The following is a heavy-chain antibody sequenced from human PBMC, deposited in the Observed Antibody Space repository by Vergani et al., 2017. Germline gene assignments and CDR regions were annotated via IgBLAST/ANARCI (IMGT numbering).Heavy chain of an antibody. D-gene: IGHD1-1*01. J-gene: IGHJ4*02. Sequence: QVSLVESGGGVVQPGRSLTLTCSASGFGFKNFAMHWVRQAPGKGLEWVATISKDGTHDYYEPSVRGRFAVSRDNFKNTMYLQMDRLTTDDTAVYFCARDGNDIFVISSVYSHLLDYWGQGVLVTVSS. CDR1: GFGFKNFA. V-gene: IGHV3-30*03. CDR2: ISKDGTHD. CDR3: ARDGNDIFVISSVYSHLLDY.